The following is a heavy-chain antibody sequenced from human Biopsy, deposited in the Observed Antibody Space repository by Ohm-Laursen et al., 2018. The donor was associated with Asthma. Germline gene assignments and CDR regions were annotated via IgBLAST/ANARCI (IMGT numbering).Heavy chain of an antibody. CDR1: GFSFDDCA. CDR2: TSWNSGNI. D-gene: IGHD5-12*01. CDR3: AKRRGYSGHDNDY. V-gene: IGHV3-9*01. J-gene: IGHJ4*02. Sequence: SLRLSCSASGFSFDDCAMHWVRQAPGKGLEWVSSTSWNSGNIDYAVSVKGRFTISRDNSKNTLYLQMNSLRTEDTAVYYCAKRRGYSGHDNDYWGQGALVIVSS.